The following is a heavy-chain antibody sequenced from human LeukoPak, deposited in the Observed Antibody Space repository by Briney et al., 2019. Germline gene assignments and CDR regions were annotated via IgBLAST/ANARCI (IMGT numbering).Heavy chain of an antibody. CDR1: AFTFSRYW. Sequence: PGGSLRLSCAASAFTFSRYWTTWVRQAPGKGLEWVANINEDGSEKYYLDSVRGRFTISRDNAKNSLYLQMDSLGAEDTAVYYCARLFVYGSGAEAFDYWGQGALVTVSS. J-gene: IGHJ4*02. V-gene: IGHV3-7*01. D-gene: IGHD3-10*01. CDR3: ARLFVYGSGAEAFDY. CDR2: INEDGSEK.